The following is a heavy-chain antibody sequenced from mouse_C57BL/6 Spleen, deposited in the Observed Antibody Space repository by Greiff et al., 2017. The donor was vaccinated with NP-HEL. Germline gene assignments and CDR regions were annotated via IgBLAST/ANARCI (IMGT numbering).Heavy chain of an antibody. CDR2: IYPGNSDT. D-gene: IGHD2-4*01. J-gene: IGHJ4*01. V-gene: IGHV1-5*01. CDR1: GYTFTSYW. Sequence: EVQLQQSGTALARPGASVKMSCKTSGYTFTSYWMHWVKQRPGQGLEWIGAIYPGNSDTSYNQKFKGKAKLTAVTSASTAYMELSSLTNEDSAVYYCTRWDYDYLYYAMDYWGQGTSVTVSS. CDR3: TRWDYDYLYYAMDY.